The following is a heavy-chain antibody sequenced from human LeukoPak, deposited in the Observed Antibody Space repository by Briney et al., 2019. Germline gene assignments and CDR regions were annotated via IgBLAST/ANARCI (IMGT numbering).Heavy chain of an antibody. J-gene: IGHJ5*02. CDR3: TTTNWFDP. V-gene: IGHV3-15*01. CDR1: GFTFDDYA. CDR2: IKSKTDGETT. Sequence: SGGSLRLSCAASGFTFDDYAMHWVRQAPGKGLEWVGRIKSKTDGETTDYTAPVKGRFTISRDDSKNTLYLQMNSLKTEDTAVYYCTTTNWFDPWGQGTLVTVSS.